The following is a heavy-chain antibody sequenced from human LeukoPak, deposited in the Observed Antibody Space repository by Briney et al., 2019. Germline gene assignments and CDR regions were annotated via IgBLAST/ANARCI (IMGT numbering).Heavy chain of an antibody. Sequence: NPSGTLSLTCGVSGGSISSYYWSWIRQPPGKGLEWIGYIYYSGSTNYNPSLKSRVTISVDTSKNQFSLKLSSVTAADTAVYYCARGDYDYVWGSYRYVDYYYYMDVWGKGTTVTVSS. CDR3: ARGDYDYVWGSYRYVDYYYYMDV. D-gene: IGHD3-16*02. CDR2: IYYSGST. CDR1: GGSISSYY. V-gene: IGHV4-59*01. J-gene: IGHJ6*03.